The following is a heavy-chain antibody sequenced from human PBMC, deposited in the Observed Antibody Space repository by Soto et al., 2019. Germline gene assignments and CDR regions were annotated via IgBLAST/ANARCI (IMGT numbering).Heavy chain of an antibody. CDR2: ISGSGGST. J-gene: IGHJ6*03. Sequence: GGSLRLSCAASGFTFSSYAMSWVRQAPGKGLEWVSAISGSGGSTYYADSVKGRFTISRDNSKNTLYLQMNSLRAEDTAVYYCAKDQTGTTFYYYYMDVWGKGTTVTVSS. CDR1: GFTFSSYA. D-gene: IGHD1-7*01. V-gene: IGHV3-23*01. CDR3: AKDQTGTTFYYYYMDV.